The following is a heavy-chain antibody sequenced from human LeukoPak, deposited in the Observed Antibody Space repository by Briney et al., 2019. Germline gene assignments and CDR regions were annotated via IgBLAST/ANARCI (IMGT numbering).Heavy chain of an antibody. CDR1: GFTVSSNY. J-gene: IGHJ4*02. V-gene: IGHV3-53*01. CDR3: ARVRISMVRGASHYFDY. D-gene: IGHD3-10*01. Sequence: PGGSLRLSCAASGFTVSSNYMSWVRQAPGKGLEWVSVIYSGGSTYYADSVKGRFTIFRDNSKNTLYLQMNSLRAEDTAVYYCARVRISMVRGASHYFDYWGQGTLVTVSS. CDR2: IYSGGST.